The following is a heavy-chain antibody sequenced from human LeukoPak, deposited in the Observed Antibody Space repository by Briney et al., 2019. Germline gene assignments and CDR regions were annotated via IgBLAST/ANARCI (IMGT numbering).Heavy chain of an antibody. D-gene: IGHD3-10*01. CDR2: ISSSSSTI. Sequence: GGSLRLSCAASGFTFSSYSMNWVRQAPGKGLEWVSYISSSSSTIYYADSVKGRFTISRNNAKNSLYLQMNSLRAEDTAVYYCARGLKGYGSGSYYIGHSLDYWGQGTLVTVSS. CDR3: ARGLKGYGSGSYYIGHSLDY. J-gene: IGHJ4*02. CDR1: GFTFSSYS. V-gene: IGHV3-48*01.